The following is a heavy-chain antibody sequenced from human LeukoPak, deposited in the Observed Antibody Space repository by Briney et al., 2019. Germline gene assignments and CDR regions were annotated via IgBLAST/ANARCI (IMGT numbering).Heavy chain of an antibody. CDR1: GGTFSSYA. CDR3: ARVYDDSSDYGGYYYYYYMDV. CDR2: IIPIFGTA. J-gene: IGHJ6*03. V-gene: IGHV1-69*05. Sequence: SVKVSCKASGGTFSSYAISWVRQAPGQGLEWMGGIIPIFGTANYAQKFQGRVTMTRDMSTSTVYMELSSLRSEDTAVYYCARVYDDSSDYGGYYYYYYMDVWGKGTTVTISS. D-gene: IGHD3-22*01.